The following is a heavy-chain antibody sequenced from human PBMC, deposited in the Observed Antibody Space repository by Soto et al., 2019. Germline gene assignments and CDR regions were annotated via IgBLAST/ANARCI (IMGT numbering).Heavy chain of an antibody. V-gene: IGHV3-53*02. J-gene: IGHJ6*02. Sequence: EVQLVETGGGLIQSGGSLRLSCAASGFSVSSNYMSWVRQAPGKGLEWVSLIYSGGSTYYADSVKGRFSISRDNSKNTVYLQMNNLRAEDTAVYYCARGAGYYYYGMDVWGQGTTVTVSS. CDR1: GFSVSSNY. CDR3: ARGAGYYYYGMDV. D-gene: IGHD6-25*01. CDR2: IYSGGST.